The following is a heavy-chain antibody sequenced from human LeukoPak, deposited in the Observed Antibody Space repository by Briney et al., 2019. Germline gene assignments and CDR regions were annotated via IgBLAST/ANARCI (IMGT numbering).Heavy chain of an antibody. V-gene: IGHV4-61*01. CDR3: ARDEAIFGAGYYYGMDV. CDR1: GGSVSSGTYY. Sequence: SETLSLTCTVSGGSVSSGTYYWSWIRQPPGTGLEWIGYIYYSGSTNYNPSLKSRVTISVDTSKNQFSLKLSSVTAADTAVYYCARDEAIFGAGYYYGMDVWGQGTAVTVSS. J-gene: IGHJ6*02. D-gene: IGHD3-3*01. CDR2: IYYSGST.